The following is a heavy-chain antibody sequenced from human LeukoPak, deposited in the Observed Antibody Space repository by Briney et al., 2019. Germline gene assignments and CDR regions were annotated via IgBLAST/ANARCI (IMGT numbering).Heavy chain of an antibody. Sequence: GGSLTVSRAAFGFTFSSYVMHWVGPAPGKGLEWVSYISSSGSTIYYPHFVKGRFTLASDNAKNSLYLQMNSRRAEDTAVYYCARAPTVEGGMEVWGQGTTVTVSS. J-gene: IGHJ6*02. CDR3: ARAPTVEGGMEV. V-gene: IGHV3-48*03. CDR1: GFTFSSYV. CDR2: ISSSGSTI. D-gene: IGHD4-23*01.